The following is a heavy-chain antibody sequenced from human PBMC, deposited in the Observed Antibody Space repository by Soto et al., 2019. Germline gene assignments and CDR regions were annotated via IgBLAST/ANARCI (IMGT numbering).Heavy chain of an antibody. CDR2: VSTSGRST. CDR3: AKVAVAGIYFQH. D-gene: IGHD6-19*01. Sequence: GGSLRLSCSASGFIFSESTIYWVRQVPGKGLEAISAVSTSGRSTYYADSVKGRFTISRDNSKNTLYPQMNSLRAEDTAVYYCAKVAVAGIYFQHWGQGTLVTVSS. J-gene: IGHJ1*01. CDR1: GFIFSEST. V-gene: IGHV3-23*01.